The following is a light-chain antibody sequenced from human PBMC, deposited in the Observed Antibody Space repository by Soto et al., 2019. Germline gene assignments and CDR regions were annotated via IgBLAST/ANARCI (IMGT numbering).Light chain of an antibody. CDR3: SSYTSSSTLV. Sequence: QSVLTQPASVSGSPGQSITISCTGTSSDVGGHNYVSWYQQHPGKAPKLIIYEVSYRPSGVSNRFSGSKSGNTASLTISGLQADDEADYYCSSYTSSSTLVFGGGTKVTVL. CDR1: SSDVGGHNY. J-gene: IGLJ2*01. V-gene: IGLV2-14*01. CDR2: EVS.